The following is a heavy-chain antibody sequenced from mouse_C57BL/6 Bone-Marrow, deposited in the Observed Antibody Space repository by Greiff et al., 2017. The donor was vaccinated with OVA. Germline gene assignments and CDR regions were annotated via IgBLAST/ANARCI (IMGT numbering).Heavy chain of an antibody. D-gene: IGHD1-1*01. Sequence: LQESGTVLARPGASVKMSCKTSGYTFTSYWMHWVKQRPGQGLEWIGAIYPGNSDTSYNQKFKGKAKLTAVTSASTAYMELSSLTNEDSAVYYCTRRGITTVVATRYFDVWGTGTTVTVSS. CDR3: TRRGITTVVATRYFDV. CDR2: IYPGNSDT. V-gene: IGHV1-5*01. J-gene: IGHJ1*03. CDR1: GYTFTSYW.